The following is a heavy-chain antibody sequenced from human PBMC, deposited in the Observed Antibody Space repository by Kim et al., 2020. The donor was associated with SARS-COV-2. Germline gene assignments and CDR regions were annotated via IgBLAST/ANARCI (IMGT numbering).Heavy chain of an antibody. CDR1: GYTFTSYG. J-gene: IGHJ1*01. Sequence: ASVKVSCKASGYTFTSYGISWVRQAPGQGLEWMGWISAYNGNTNYAQKLQGRVTMTTDTSTSTAYMELRSLRSDDTAVYYCARDYYGSGSYYNVPKYFQHWGQGTLVTVSS. D-gene: IGHD3-10*01. CDR3: ARDYYGSGSYYNVPKYFQH. CDR2: ISAYNGNT. V-gene: IGHV1-18*04.